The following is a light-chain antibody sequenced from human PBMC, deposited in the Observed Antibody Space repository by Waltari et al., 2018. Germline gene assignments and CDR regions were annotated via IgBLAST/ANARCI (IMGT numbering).Light chain of an antibody. CDR3: QQSYNLYT. CDR2: AAS. V-gene: IGKV1-39*01. J-gene: IGKJ2*01. CDR1: QNINSS. Sequence: DVQMTQSPSSLSASVGVRITITCRASQNINSSLNWYQQKSGKAPKLLIYAASSLQSGVPSRFSGSGSGTDFTLTISSRQPEDFATYYCQQSYNLYTFGQGTKLEIK.